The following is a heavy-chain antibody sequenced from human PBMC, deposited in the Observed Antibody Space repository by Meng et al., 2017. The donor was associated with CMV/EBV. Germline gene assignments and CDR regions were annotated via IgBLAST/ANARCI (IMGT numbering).Heavy chain of an antibody. CDR3: EKLEGGSGGGDY. D-gene: IGHD2-15*01. Sequence: GGSLRLSCAASGFTSDGYTLHWVGQSPGRGLEWVSLITWDIASTSYADSVPGRFTISRDNSKNSLYLQMNSLKTDDTALYYREKLEGGSGGGDYWGQGTLVTVSS. J-gene: IGHJ4*02. CDR1: GFTSDGYT. V-gene: IGHV3-43*01. CDR2: ITWDIAST.